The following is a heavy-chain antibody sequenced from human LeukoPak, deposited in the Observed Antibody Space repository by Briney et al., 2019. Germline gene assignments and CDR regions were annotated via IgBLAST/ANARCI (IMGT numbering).Heavy chain of an antibody. CDR2: IYPSGST. CDR1: GASISSNY. CDR3: ARTDVPIAAPRFDY. V-gene: IGHV4-4*09. Sequence: PSETLSLTCTVSGASISSNYWSWIRQPPGKGLEWIGYIYPSGSTNYNPSLKSRVTISVDTSKNQFSLKLSSVAAADTAVYYCARTDVPIAAPRFDYWGQGTLVTVSS. J-gene: IGHJ4*02. D-gene: IGHD6-6*01.